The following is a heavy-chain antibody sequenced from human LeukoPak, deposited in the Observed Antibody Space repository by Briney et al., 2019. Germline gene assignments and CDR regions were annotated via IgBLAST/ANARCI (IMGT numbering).Heavy chain of an antibody. V-gene: IGHV4-59*11. J-gene: IGHJ4*02. CDR1: GGSIRSHY. D-gene: IGHD3-3*01. CDR2: IYSTGTT. Sequence: SETLSLTCTVSGGSIRSHYWSWLRQPPGKGLEWIGYIYSTGTTNYNPSLKSRVIISPDTSKKEFSLRLSSVTTADSAVYFCARGEWTFDSWGQGTLVTVSS. CDR3: ARGEWTFDS.